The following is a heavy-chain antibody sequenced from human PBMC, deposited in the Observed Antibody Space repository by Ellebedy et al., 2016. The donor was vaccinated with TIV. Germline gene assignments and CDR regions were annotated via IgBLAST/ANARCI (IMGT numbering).Heavy chain of an antibody. J-gene: IGHJ4*02. V-gene: IGHV1-18*01. D-gene: IGHD3-10*01. CDR3: ARSRGSGSYAKD. Sequence: ASVKVSXXASGYTFTSYGISWVRQAPGQGLEWMGWISAYNGNTNYAQKLQGRVTMTTDTSTSTAYMELRSLRSDDTAVYYCARSRGSGSYAKDWGQGTLVTVSS. CDR1: GYTFTSYG. CDR2: ISAYNGNT.